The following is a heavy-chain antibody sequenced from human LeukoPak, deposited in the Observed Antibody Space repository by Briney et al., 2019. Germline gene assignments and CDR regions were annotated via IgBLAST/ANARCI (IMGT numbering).Heavy chain of an antibody. J-gene: IGHJ5*02. V-gene: IGHV4-4*02. CDR2: IYHSGST. D-gene: IGHD3-10*02. CDR1: GGSISSSNW. CDR3: AREMFGELLSGWFDP. Sequence: SETLSLTCAVSGGSISSSNWWSWVRQPPGQGLAWIGEIYHSGSTNYNPSLKSRVTISVDKSKNQFSLKLSSVTAADTAVYYCAREMFGELLSGWFDPWGQGTLVTVSS.